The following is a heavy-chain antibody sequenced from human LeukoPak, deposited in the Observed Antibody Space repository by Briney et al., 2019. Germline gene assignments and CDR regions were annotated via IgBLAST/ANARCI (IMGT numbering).Heavy chain of an antibody. CDR1: GFTFSSYS. CDR2: ISSSSSHI. J-gene: IGHJ4*02. D-gene: IGHD3-10*01. V-gene: IGHV3-21*01. Sequence: GGFLRLSCAASGFTFSSYSMNWVRQAPGKGLEWVSSISSSSSHIYYADSVKGRFTISRDNAKNSLYLQMNSLRAEDTAVYYCARGRGLPGPLDYWGQGTLVTVSS. CDR3: ARGRGLPGPLDY.